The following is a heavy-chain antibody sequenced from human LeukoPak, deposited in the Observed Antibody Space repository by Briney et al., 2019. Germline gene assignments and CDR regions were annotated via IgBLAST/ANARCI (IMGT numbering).Heavy chain of an antibody. CDR2: INPSGGST. J-gene: IGHJ3*02. D-gene: IGHD2/OR15-2a*01. CDR3: AREAPFLGYFIDAMGAFDI. Sequence: WASVKVSCKASGGTFSSYAISWVRQAPGQGLEWMGIINPSGGSTSYAQKFQGRVTMTRDTSTSTVYMELSSLRSEDTAVYYCAREAPFLGYFIDAMGAFDIWGQGTMVTVSS. CDR1: GGTFSSYA. V-gene: IGHV1-46*01.